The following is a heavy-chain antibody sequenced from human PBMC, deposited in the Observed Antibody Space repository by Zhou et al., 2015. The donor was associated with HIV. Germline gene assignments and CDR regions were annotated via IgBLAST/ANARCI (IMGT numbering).Heavy chain of an antibody. CDR3: ARDVPSYYSDSSGRHIMGVH. Sequence: LVQSGTEVRKPGSSVKVSCKASGGTFSGSDLSWVRQAPGQGLEWMGRITPMFDIHTYAEKFRARLNITVDRHTSAAYMELSSLTSEDTAVYYCARDVPSYYSDSSGRHIMGVHWGQGTLLIVSS. J-gene: IGHJ4*02. V-gene: IGHV1-69*17. CDR2: ITPMFDIH. CDR1: GGTFSGSD. D-gene: IGHD3-22*01.